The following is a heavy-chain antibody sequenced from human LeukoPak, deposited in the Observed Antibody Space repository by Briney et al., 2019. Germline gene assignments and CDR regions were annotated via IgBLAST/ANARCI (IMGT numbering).Heavy chain of an antibody. CDR3: ARVGRSGWPYYLDS. Sequence: GGSLRLSCAASGFTFSSYEMNWVRQAPGKGLEWVSYISSSGSTIYYADSMRGRFTLSRDNAKNSLYLQMNSLRAEDTAVNYCARVGRSGWPYYLDSWGQGTLVTVSS. CDR1: GFTFSSYE. CDR2: ISSSGSTI. V-gene: IGHV3-48*03. J-gene: IGHJ4*02. D-gene: IGHD6-19*01.